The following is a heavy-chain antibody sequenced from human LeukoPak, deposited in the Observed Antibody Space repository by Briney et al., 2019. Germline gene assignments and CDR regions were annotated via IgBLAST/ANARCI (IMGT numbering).Heavy chain of an antibody. Sequence: PGGSLRLSCAASGFTVSSNYMSWVRQAPGKGLEWVSVIYSGGSTYYADSVKGRFTISRDNSKNTLYLQMNSLRAEDTAVYCCARIVRYDFWSGYGPVDVWGQGTTVTVSS. CDR2: IYSGGST. D-gene: IGHD3-3*01. J-gene: IGHJ6*02. CDR1: GFTVSSNY. CDR3: ARIVRYDFWSGYGPVDV. V-gene: IGHV3-66*01.